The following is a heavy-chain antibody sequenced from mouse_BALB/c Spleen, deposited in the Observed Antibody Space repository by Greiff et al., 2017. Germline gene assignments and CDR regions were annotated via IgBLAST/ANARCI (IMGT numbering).Heavy chain of an antibody. CDR1: GYSITSDYA. V-gene: IGHV3-2*02. J-gene: IGHJ1*01. Sequence: EVQLQQSGPGLVKPSQSLSLTCTVTGYSITSDYAWNWIRQFPGNKLEWMGYISYSGSTSYNPSLKSRISITRDTSKNQFFLQLNSVTTEDTATYYCARPTTVVEGDWYFDVWGAGTTVTVSS. CDR2: ISYSGST. CDR3: ARPTTVVEGDWYFDV. D-gene: IGHD1-1*01.